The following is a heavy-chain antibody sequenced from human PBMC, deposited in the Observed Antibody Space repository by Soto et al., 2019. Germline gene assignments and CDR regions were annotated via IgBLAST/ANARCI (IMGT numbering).Heavy chain of an antibody. CDR1: GFTFSSYS. V-gene: IGHV3-21*01. Sequence: EVQLVESGGGLVKPGGSLRLSCAASGFTFSSYSMNWVRQAPGKGLEWVSSISSSSSYIYYADSVKGRFTISRDNAKNSLYRQMNSLRAEDTAVYYCARDPYSSGWYEDYWGQGTLVTVSS. CDR2: ISSSSSYI. J-gene: IGHJ4*02. D-gene: IGHD6-19*01. CDR3: ARDPYSSGWYEDY.